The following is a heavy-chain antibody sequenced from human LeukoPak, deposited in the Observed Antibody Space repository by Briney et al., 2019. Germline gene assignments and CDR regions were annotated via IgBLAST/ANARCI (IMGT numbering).Heavy chain of an antibody. J-gene: IGHJ4*02. V-gene: IGHV3-7*01. CDR3: ARSVGYSYDYYFDY. D-gene: IGHD5-18*01. CDR1: GFTFSGYG. Sequence: GGSLRPSGAAPGFTFSGYGRSWFGRAPGKGRRGGANIKQDGSEKYYVDSVKGRFTISRDNAKNSLYLQMNSLRAEDTAVYYCARSVGYSYDYYFDYWGQGTLVTVSS. CDR2: IKQDGSEK.